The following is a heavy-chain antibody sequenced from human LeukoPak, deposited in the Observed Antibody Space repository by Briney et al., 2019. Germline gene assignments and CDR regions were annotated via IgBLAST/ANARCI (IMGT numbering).Heavy chain of an antibody. J-gene: IGHJ4*02. CDR2: IDPSSTYI. D-gene: IGHD4-17*01. CDR1: RFTFSSYT. V-gene: IGHV3-21*01. Sequence: GGSLRLSCSASRFTFSSYTMNWVRQAPGKGLEWVSSIDPSSTYIYYADSVKGRFTISGDNAQNSLYLQMNSLRAEDTAVYYCTRGSYGDYEYWGQGTLVTDSS. CDR3: TRGSYGDYEY.